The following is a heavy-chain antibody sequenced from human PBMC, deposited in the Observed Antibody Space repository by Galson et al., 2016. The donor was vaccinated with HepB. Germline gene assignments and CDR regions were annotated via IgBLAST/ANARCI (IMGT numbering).Heavy chain of an antibody. CDR1: GFTFSTYA. J-gene: IGHJ6*02. D-gene: IGHD2-15*01. Sequence: SLRLSCAAFGFTFSTYAMNWVRQAPGKGLEWLAAVSGDGGSTYYADSVKGRFTISRDNSKNTLYVQMNSLRAEDTAVYYCAKMLRERSGGRCYDYYAMDVWGQGTTVTVFS. CDR2: VSGDGGST. CDR3: AKMLRERSGGRCYDYYAMDV. V-gene: IGHV3-23*01.